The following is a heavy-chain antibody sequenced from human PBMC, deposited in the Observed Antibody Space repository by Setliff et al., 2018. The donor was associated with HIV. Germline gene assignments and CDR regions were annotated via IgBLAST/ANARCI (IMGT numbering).Heavy chain of an antibody. D-gene: IGHD3-22*01. CDR2: IHHSGNT. J-gene: IGHJ6*02. CDR3: ARSRTSSGYYGVTGYGMDV. Sequence: SETLSLTCPVSGYSISSGYYWGWIRQPPGRGLEWIGAIHHSGNTYYNPSLKSRVTISVDTSKNLFSLKVNSVTTADTAVYYCARSRTSSGYYGVTGYGMDVWGQGTTVTVSS. V-gene: IGHV4-38-2*01. CDR1: GYSISSGYY.